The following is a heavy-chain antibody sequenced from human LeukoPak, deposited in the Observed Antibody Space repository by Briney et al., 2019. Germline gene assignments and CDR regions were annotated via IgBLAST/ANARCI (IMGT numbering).Heavy chain of an antibody. D-gene: IGHD3-22*01. CDR1: GGTFSSYA. V-gene: IGHV1-69*04. Sequence: GASVKVSCKASGGTFSSYAISWVRQAPGQGLEWMGRIIPILGIANYAQKFQGRVTITADKSTSTAYMELSSLRSEDTAVYYCARDLSYYDSSGLIPWGQGTLVTVSS. CDR2: IIPILGIA. CDR3: ARDLSYYDSSGLIP. J-gene: IGHJ5*02.